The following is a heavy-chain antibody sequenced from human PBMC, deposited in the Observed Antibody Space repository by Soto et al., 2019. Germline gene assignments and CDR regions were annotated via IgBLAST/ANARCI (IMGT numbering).Heavy chain of an antibody. Sequence: QVHLVQSGAEVKKPGASVKVSCKASGYTFTSYAIHWVRQAPGQRLEWMGWINAGNGNTKYSQKFQGRVTIARDTSASTAYMEVSSVRFEDTAVYYCARGSEPAYSSWYVNGDYWGQGTLVTVSS. CDR2: INAGNGNT. CDR1: GYTFTSYA. CDR3: ARGSEPAYSSWYVNGDY. J-gene: IGHJ4*02. V-gene: IGHV1-3*01. D-gene: IGHD6-13*01.